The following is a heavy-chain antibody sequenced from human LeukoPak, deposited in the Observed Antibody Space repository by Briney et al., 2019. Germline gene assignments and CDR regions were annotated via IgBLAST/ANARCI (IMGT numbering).Heavy chain of an antibody. D-gene: IGHD1-1*01. CDR3: VRLQPNTGEWAFDI. V-gene: IGHV4-59*01. CDR1: GGSISSYY. J-gene: IGHJ3*02. CDR2: ISNSGST. Sequence: SETLSLTCTVSGGSISSYYWSCIRQPPGEGLEWIGYISNSGSTNYNPSLKSRVTISVDTSKNQLSLKLSSVTAADTAVYHCVRLQPNTGEWAFDIWGQGTMVSVSS.